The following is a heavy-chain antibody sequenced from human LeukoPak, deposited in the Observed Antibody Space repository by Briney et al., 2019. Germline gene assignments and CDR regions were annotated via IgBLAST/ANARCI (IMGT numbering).Heavy chain of an antibody. J-gene: IGHJ4*02. CDR1: GGSISSYY. V-gene: IGHV4-59*01. D-gene: IGHD6-13*01. CDR3: ARHGGIAAAGTDGEFDY. Sequence: PSETLSLTCTASGGSISSYYWSWIRQPPGKGLEWIGYIYYSGSTNYNPSLKSRVTISVDTSKNQFSLKLSSVTAADTAVYYCARHGGIAAAGTDGEFDYWGQGTLVTVSS. CDR2: IYYSGST.